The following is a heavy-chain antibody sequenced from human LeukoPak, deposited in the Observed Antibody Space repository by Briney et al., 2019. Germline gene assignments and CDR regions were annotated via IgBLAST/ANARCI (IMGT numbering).Heavy chain of an antibody. CDR3: ARGGGYSYGSFDY. D-gene: IGHD5-18*01. Sequence: PGGSLRLSCAASGITFSNYWMHWVRQAPGKGLVWVSRINRDGSSTSYADSVKGRFTISRDNAKNTLYLQMNSLRAEDTAVYHCARGGGYSYGSFDYWGQGTLVTVSS. CDR2: INRDGSST. V-gene: IGHV3-74*01. CDR1: GITFSNYW. J-gene: IGHJ4*02.